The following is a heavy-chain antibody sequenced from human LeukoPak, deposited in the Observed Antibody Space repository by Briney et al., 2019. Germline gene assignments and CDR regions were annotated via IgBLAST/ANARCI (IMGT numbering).Heavy chain of an antibody. J-gene: IGHJ4*02. Sequence: SEALALTGAVYGGAVSGYYWSWIRQPPGKGLEGIGEINDSGSTNYNPALKSRVTISVDTSQNQFSLKLSSVTAADTAVYYCARGSPNIAARPRVGFDYWGQGTLVTVSS. CDR2: INDSGST. V-gene: IGHV4-34*01. D-gene: IGHD6-6*01. CDR1: GGAVSGYY. CDR3: ARGSPNIAARPRVGFDY.